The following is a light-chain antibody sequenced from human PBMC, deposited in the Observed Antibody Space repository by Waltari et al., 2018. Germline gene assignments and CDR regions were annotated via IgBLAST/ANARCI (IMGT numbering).Light chain of an antibody. CDR2: EFN. V-gene: IGLV2-8*01. Sequence: QSALTQTPSASGSPGQSVTFSCTGTSNDIGSTNHVSWYQHHPGAAPKLIISEFNKWTSGVPVRVSGSKSGNTASLTCSGLQPEDEAIYYGNSYSFANNWVFGGGTKVTVL. CDR1: SNDIGSTNH. CDR3: NSYSFANNWV. J-gene: IGLJ3*02.